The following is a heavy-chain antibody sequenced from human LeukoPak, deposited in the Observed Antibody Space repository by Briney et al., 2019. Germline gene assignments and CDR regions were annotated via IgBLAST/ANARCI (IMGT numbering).Heavy chain of an antibody. CDR1: GFSFNNYA. Sequence: GGSLRLSCAASGFSFNNYAMSWVRQAPGTGLEWVSSISTGSTYIYYADSLKGRFISSRDNAKNSLYLQMNSLRAEDTAVYYCARERCSSTSCYPYYWYFDLWGRGTLVTVSS. CDR2: ISTGSTYI. D-gene: IGHD2-2*01. CDR3: ARERCSSTSCYPYYWYFDL. J-gene: IGHJ2*01. V-gene: IGHV3-21*01.